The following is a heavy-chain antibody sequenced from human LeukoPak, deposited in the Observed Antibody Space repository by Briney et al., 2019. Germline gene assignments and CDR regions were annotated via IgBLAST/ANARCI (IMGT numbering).Heavy chain of an antibody. CDR1: GGSFSGYY. CDR2: INHSGST. CDR3: ARGSPLGVNWFDP. J-gene: IGHJ5*02. V-gene: IGHV4-34*01. Sequence: SETLSLTCAVYGGSFSGYYWSWIRQPPGKGLEWIGEINHSGSTNYNPSLKSRVTISVDTSKNQFSLKLSSVTAADTAVYYCARGSPLGVNWFDPWGQGTLVTVSS. D-gene: IGHD3-16*01.